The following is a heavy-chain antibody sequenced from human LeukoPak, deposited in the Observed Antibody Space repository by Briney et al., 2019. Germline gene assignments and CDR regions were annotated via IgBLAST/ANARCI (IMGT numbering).Heavy chain of an antibody. J-gene: IGHJ4*02. Sequence: GGSLRLSCAASGFTFSNAWMSWVRQGPGKGLEWVGRIKSKTDGGTTDYAAPVKGRFTISRDDSKNTLYLQMNSLETEDTAVYYCTTQRSRITMVRGVIRSDHWGQGTLVTVSS. V-gene: IGHV3-15*01. CDR1: GFTFSNAW. CDR3: TTQRSRITMVRGVIRSDH. D-gene: IGHD3-10*01. CDR2: IKSKTDGGTT.